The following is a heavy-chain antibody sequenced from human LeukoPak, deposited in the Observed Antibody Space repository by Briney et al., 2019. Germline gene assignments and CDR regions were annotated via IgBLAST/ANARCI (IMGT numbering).Heavy chain of an antibody. CDR3: ARSYDYGDHEEEWFDP. CDR2: IYYSGST. J-gene: IGHJ5*02. D-gene: IGHD4-17*01. CDR1: GGSISSYY. V-gene: IGHV4-59*08. Sequence: SEALSLTCTVSGGSISSYYWSWIRQPPGKGLEWIGYIYYSGSTNYNPSLKSRVTISVDTSKNQFSLKLSSVTAADTAVYYCARSYDYGDHEEEWFDPWGQGTLVTVSS.